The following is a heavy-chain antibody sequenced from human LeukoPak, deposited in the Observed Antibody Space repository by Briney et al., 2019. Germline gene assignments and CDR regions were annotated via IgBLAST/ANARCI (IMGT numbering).Heavy chain of an antibody. CDR1: GFTFSNYA. D-gene: IGHD3-10*01. Sequence: GGSLRLSCAASGFTFSNYAMSWVRQAPGKGLEWVSAISGSGGSTYYADSVKGRFTISRDNSKNTLYLQMNSLRAEDTAVYYCARDGLPEPQVHHYGSGSYYTPFYYYYYGMDVWGQGTTVTVSS. J-gene: IGHJ6*02. V-gene: IGHV3-23*01. CDR2: ISGSGGST. CDR3: ARDGLPEPQVHHYGSGSYYTPFYYYYYGMDV.